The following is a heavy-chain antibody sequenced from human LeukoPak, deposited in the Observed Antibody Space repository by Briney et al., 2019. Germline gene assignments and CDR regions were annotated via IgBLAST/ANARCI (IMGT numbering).Heavy chain of an antibody. J-gene: IGHJ5*02. Sequence: GGSLRLSCAASGFTFSDYYMSWIRQAPGEGLEWVSYISSSGSTIYYADSVKGRFTISRDNSKNTLYLQMNSLRAEDTAVYYCAKDRPRRVDFWSEINWFDPWGQGTLVTVSS. CDR1: GFTFSDYY. V-gene: IGHV3-11*01. CDR2: ISSSGSTI. D-gene: IGHD3-3*01. CDR3: AKDRPRRVDFWSEINWFDP.